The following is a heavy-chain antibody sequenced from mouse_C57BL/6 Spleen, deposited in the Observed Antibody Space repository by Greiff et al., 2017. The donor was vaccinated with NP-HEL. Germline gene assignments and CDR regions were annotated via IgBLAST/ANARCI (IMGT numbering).Heavy chain of an antibody. CDR2: ISNGGGST. V-gene: IGHV5-12*01. Sequence: EVMLVESGGGLVQPGGSLKLSCAASGFTFSDYYMYWVRQTPEKRLEWVAYISNGGGSTYYPDTVKGRFTISRDNAKNTLYLQMSRLKSEDTAMYYCARLYYPELGLDYWGQGTTLTVSS. J-gene: IGHJ2*01. CDR1: GFTFSDYY. CDR3: ARLYYPELGLDY. D-gene: IGHD1-1*02.